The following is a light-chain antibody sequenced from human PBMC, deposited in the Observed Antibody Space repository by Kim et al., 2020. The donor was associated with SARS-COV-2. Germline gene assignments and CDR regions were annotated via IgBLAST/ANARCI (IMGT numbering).Light chain of an antibody. J-gene: IGLJ1*01. CDR3: SSYASTRSYV. CDR2: DVN. CDR1: YNY. Sequence: YNYVSWYQQHPGKAPKLMIFDVNKQPSGLSNRFSGSKSGNTASLTISGLQAEDEADYYCSSYASTRSYVFGSGTKVTVL. V-gene: IGLV2-14*03.